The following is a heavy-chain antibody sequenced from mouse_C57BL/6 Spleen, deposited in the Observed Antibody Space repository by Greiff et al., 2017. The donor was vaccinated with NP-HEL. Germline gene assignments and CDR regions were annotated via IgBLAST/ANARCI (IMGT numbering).Heavy chain of an antibody. J-gene: IGHJ4*01. V-gene: IGHV1-69*01. D-gene: IGHD1-1*01. CDR2: IDPSDSYT. Sequence: VQLQQPGAELVMPGASVKLSCKASGYTFTSYWMHWVKQRPGQGLEWIGEIDPSDSYTNYNQKFKGKSTLTVDKSSNTAYMQLSSLTSEDSAVYYGSRVAITTVVGYAMDYWGQGTSVTVSS. CDR1: GYTFTSYW. CDR3: SRVAITTVVGYAMDY.